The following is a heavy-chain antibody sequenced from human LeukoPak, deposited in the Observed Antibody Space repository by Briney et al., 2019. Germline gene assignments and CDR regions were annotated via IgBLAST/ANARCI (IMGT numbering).Heavy chain of an antibody. CDR3: ARGPIYYDSSGSSLNWFDS. D-gene: IGHD3-22*01. CDR2: MNPNSGNT. CDR1: GYTFTSYD. V-gene: IGHV1-8*01. J-gene: IGHJ5*01. Sequence: ASVKVSCKASGYTFTSYDINWVRQATGQGLEWMGWMNPNSGNTGYAQKFQGRVTMTRNTSISTAYMELSSLRSEDTAVYYCARGPIYYDSSGSSLNWFDSWGQGTLVTVSS.